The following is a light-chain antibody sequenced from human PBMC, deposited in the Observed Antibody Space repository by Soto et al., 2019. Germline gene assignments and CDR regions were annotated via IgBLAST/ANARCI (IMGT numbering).Light chain of an antibody. CDR3: SSYTSSSNSRV. Sequence: QSALTQPASVSGSPGQSITISCTGTSSDVGGYNYVSWYQQHPGKAPKLMIYDVSNRPSGVSNRFSGSKSGNTASLTISGRQAEDEADYYCSSYTSSSNSRVFGGGTKLTVL. CDR2: DVS. V-gene: IGLV2-14*01. CDR1: SSDVGGYNY. J-gene: IGLJ2*01.